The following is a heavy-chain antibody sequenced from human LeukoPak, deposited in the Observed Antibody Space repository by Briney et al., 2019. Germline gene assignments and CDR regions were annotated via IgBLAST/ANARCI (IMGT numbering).Heavy chain of an antibody. Sequence: SETLSLTCTVSGGSMSDYYWIWIRQPAGKGLEWIGRVYSSGSTNYNPSLTSRVTVSIDTSKNQFSLKLSSVTAADTVVYYCARVGGGAFGIWGQGTAVTVSS. CDR3: ARVGGGAFGI. CDR1: GGSMSDYY. J-gene: IGHJ3*02. V-gene: IGHV4-4*07. D-gene: IGHD1-26*01. CDR2: VYSSGST.